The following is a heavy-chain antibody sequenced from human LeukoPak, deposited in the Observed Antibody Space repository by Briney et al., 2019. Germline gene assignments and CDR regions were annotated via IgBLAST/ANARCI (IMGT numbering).Heavy chain of an antibody. CDR3: ARGNLWTVPYDAFDI. V-gene: IGHV3-21*04. J-gene: IGHJ3*02. CDR2: ISSSSSYI. D-gene: IGHD1-14*01. CDR1: GFTFSSYS. Sequence: GGSLRLSCAASGFTFSSYSMNWVRQAPGKGLEWVSSISSSSSYIYYADSVKGRFTISRDNAKNSLYLQMNSLRAEDTAVYYCARGNLWTVPYDAFDIWGQGTMVTVSS.